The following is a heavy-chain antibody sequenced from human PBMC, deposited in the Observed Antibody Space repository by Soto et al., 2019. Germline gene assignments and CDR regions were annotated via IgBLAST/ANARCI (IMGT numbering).Heavy chain of an antibody. CDR1: GVSISSNNW. CDR2: IYHTGST. D-gene: IGHD1-26*01. Sequence: SETLSLTCAVSGVSISSNNWWSWVRQSPGKGLEWIGEIYHTGSTNSNWSLKSRVTISVDKSKNQFSLKLSSVTAADTAVYYCARGWWEREGYVMDVWGQGTTVT. J-gene: IGHJ6*02. V-gene: IGHV4-4*02. CDR3: ARGWWEREGYVMDV.